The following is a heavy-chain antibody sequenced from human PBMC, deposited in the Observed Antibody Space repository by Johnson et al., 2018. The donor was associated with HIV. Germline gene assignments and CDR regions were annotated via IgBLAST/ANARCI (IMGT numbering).Heavy chain of an antibody. J-gene: IGHJ3*02. V-gene: IGHV3-30*02. CDR3: AREGLMRPGGAFDI. D-gene: IGHD2-15*01. CDR1: GFTFSNAW. CDR2: IRNDGSNK. Sequence: VQLVESGGGLVQPGGSLRLSCAASGFTFSNAWMSWVRQAPGKGLEWVAFIRNDGSNKEYADPVKGRFTISRDNSKNTLYLQMNSLRAEDTALYYCAREGLMRPGGAFDIWGQGTMVTVSS.